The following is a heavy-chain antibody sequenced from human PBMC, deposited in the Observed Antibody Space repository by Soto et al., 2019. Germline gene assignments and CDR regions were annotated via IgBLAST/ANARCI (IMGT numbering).Heavy chain of an antibody. CDR1: GYTFTSYY. V-gene: IGHV1-46*01. CDR3: ARERSSFVY. D-gene: IGHD1-26*01. CDR2: INPSGGSP. J-gene: IGHJ4*02. Sequence: QVQLVQSGAEVKKPGASVKVSCKASGYTFTSYYMHWVRQAPGQGLEWMGIINPSGGSPSYAQKFQGGVTMPRDTSTSTVYMELSSLRSEDTAVYYCARERSSFVYWGQGTLVPVSS.